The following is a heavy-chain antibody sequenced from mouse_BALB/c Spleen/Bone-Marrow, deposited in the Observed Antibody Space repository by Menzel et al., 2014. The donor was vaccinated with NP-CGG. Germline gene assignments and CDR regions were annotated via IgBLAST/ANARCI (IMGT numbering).Heavy chain of an antibody. V-gene: IGHV1-7*01. J-gene: IGHJ2*01. CDR2: INPSTGYT. CDR1: GYTFTSYW. CDR3: ATGYYFDY. D-gene: IGHD4-1*01. Sequence: VQLQQSGAELAKPGASVKMSCKASGYTFTSYWMHWVKPRPGQGLEWIGYINPSTGYTEYNQKFKDKATLTADKSSSTAYMQLSSLTSEDSAVYYCATGYYFDYWGQGTTLTVSS.